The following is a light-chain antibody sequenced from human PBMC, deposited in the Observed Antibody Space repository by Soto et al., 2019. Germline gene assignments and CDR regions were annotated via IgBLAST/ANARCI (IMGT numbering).Light chain of an antibody. J-gene: IGKJ1*01. CDR3: QQYGSPPWT. CDR1: QSVSSSY. V-gene: IGKV3-20*01. Sequence: EIVLTQSPGTLSLSPGERATLSCRASQSVSSSYLAWYQQKPGQAPRLLIYGASRRATGVPDRFSGSGSGTDFTLTISRLEPEDFAVYYCQQYGSPPWTFGQGTKVDIK. CDR2: GAS.